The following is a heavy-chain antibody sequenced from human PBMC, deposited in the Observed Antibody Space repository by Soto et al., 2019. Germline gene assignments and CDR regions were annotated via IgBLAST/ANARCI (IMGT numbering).Heavy chain of an antibody. CDR3: ARPQGGTDWLDP. J-gene: IGHJ5*02. Sequence: GESLKISCKASGYSFTRYWIIWVRQMPGKGLEWMGRIDPSDSYVNYSPSLQGHVTISGDRSTSTVYLQWSSLKTSDSAIYYCARPQGGTDWLDPWGQGTLVTVSS. D-gene: IGHD1-7*01. CDR2: IDPSDSYV. CDR1: GYSFTRYW. V-gene: IGHV5-10-1*01.